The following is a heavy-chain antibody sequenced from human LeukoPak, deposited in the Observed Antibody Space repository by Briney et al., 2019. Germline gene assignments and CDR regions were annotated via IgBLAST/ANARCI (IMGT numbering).Heavy chain of an antibody. V-gene: IGHV4-59*01. CDR3: ASSRRVPGVSIGYFDS. CDR1: GGSISSYY. D-gene: IGHD3-10*01. J-gene: IGHJ4*02. Sequence: SETLSLTCTVSGGSISSYYWSWIRQPPGKGLEWIGYIYYSGSTNYNPSLKSRVTISVDTSKNQFPLKLSSVTAADTAVYYCASSRRVPGVSIGYFDSWGQGTLVTVSS. CDR2: IYYSGST.